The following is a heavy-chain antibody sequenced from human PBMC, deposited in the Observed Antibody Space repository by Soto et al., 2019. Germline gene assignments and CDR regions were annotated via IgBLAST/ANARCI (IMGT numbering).Heavy chain of an antibody. Sequence: QVQLQESGPGLVKPSGTLSLTCAVFGGSISNSNWWTWVRQPPGKGLDWIGEIFHGGSTNYNSSLMGRVTISVDKANNQFSLKLSSVTAADTAVYYCAHRPIVGAAIWGQGTLVTVPS. V-gene: IGHV4-4*02. CDR3: AHRPIVGAAI. J-gene: IGHJ4*02. D-gene: IGHD1-26*01. CDR1: GGSISNSNW. CDR2: IFHGGST.